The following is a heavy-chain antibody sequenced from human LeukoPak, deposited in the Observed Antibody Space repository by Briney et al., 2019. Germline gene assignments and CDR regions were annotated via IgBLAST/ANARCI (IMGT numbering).Heavy chain of an antibody. CDR3: AKAPVTTCSGAYCYPFDY. Sequence: GGSLRLSCAASGFTFSSHAMSWVRQAPGKGLEWVSSISGSGDNRNYADSVKGRFTISRDNSKSTLYLEMNSVRADHAAVYYCAKAPVTTCSGAYCYPFDYWGQETLVTVSS. D-gene: IGHD2-15*01. V-gene: IGHV3-23*01. CDR2: ISGSGDNR. J-gene: IGHJ4*02. CDR1: GFTFSSHA.